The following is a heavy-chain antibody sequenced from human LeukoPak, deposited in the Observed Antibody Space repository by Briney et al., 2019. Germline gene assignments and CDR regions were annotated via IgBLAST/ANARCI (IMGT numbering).Heavy chain of an antibody. CDR2: INHSGST. J-gene: IGHJ4*02. V-gene: IGHV4-34*01. Sequence: PSETLSLTCTVSGGSISSYYWSWIRQPPGKGLEWIGEINHSGSTNYNPSLKSRVTISVDTSKNQFSLKLSSVTAADTAVYYCARWDSSGWWDYWGQGTLVTVSS. D-gene: IGHD6-19*01. CDR1: GGSISSYY. CDR3: ARWDSSGWWDY.